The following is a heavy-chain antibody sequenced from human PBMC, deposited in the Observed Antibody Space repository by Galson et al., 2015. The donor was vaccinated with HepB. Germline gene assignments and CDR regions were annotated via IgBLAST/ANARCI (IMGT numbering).Heavy chain of an antibody. J-gene: IGHJ6*02. CDR2: FDPDDGET. CDR3: ATDGPQFLEYGMDV. D-gene: IGHD3-3*01. CDR1: GYTLTELS. V-gene: IGHV1-24*01. Sequence: SVKVSCKVSGYTLTELSMHWVRQAPGKGLEWMGGFDPDDGETIYAQKFQGRVTMTEDTSTDTAYMELSSLRSEDTAVYYCATDGPQFLEYGMDVWGQGTTVAVSS.